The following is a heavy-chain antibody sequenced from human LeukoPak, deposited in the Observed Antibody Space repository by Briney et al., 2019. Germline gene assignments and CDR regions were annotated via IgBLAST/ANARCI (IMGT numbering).Heavy chain of an antibody. CDR3: ATSDSYQSGSYSY. D-gene: IGHD1-26*01. CDR1: GFTFSSYS. Sequence: GGSLRLSCAASGFTFSSYSMNWVRQAPGKGLEWVSSISSSSSYIYYADSVKGRFTIFRDNAKNSLYLQMNSLRAEDTAVYYCATSDSYQSGSYSYWGQGTLVTVSS. J-gene: IGHJ4*02. V-gene: IGHV3-21*01. CDR2: ISSSSSYI.